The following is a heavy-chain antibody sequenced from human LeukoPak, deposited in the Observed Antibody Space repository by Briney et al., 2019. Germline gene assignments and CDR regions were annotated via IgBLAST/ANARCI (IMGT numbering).Heavy chain of an antibody. CDR2: ISYDGNNK. D-gene: IGHD6-6*01. CDR3: ARDNSSPYYFDY. Sequence: GGSLRLSCAASGFTFSSYAVHWVRQAPGKGLEWVAVISYDGNNKYYTDSVKGRFTISRDNSKNTLYVQMNSLRAEDTAVYYCARDNSSPYYFDYWGQGTLVTVSS. CDR1: GFTFSSYA. J-gene: IGHJ4*02. V-gene: IGHV3-30*04.